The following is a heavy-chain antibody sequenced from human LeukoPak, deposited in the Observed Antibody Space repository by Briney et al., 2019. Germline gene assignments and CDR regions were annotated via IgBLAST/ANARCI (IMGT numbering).Heavy chain of an antibody. Sequence: SETLSLICTVSGGPISRYHWSWIPQPPEKGLEWIGYIYYCGSPNYNPSLKSRVTISVDMYKNQSALKLRSVTAADTAVYYCAGERAYYFDCWGQGTMVTLAS. CDR3: AGERAYYFDC. J-gene: IGHJ4*02. V-gene: IGHV4-59*01. CDR1: GGPISRYH. CDR2: IYYCGSP.